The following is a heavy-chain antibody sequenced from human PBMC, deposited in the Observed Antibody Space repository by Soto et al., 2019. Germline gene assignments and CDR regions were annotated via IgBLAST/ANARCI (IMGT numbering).Heavy chain of an antibody. V-gene: IGHV3-30*18. CDR1: GFTFSSYG. Sequence: QVQLVESGGGVVQPGRSLRLSCAASGFTFSSYGMHWVRQAPGKGLEWVAIISYDGSNQYYADSVKGRFTISRDNSKNTLYLQRNSLRDEDAAVFYCAKALGELSPESYDHWGQGVLVTVSS. CDR3: AKALGELSPESYDH. J-gene: IGHJ4*02. CDR2: ISYDGSNQ. D-gene: IGHD3-16*02.